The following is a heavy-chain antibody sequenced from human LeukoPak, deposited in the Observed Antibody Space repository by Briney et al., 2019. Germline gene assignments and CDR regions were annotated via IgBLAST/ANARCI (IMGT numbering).Heavy chain of an antibody. J-gene: IGHJ4*02. Sequence: ASVKVSCKASGYTFTSYAMHWVRQAPGQRLEWMGWINAGNGNTKYSQKFQGRVTITRDTSASTAYMELSSLRSEDTAVYYCARDFALLWFGELTKPFDYWGQGTLVTVSS. V-gene: IGHV1-3*01. CDR3: ARDFALLWFGELTKPFDY. D-gene: IGHD3-10*01. CDR2: INAGNGNT. CDR1: GYTFTSYA.